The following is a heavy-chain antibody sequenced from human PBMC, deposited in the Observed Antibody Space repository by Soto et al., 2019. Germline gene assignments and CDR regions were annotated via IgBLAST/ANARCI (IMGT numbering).Heavy chain of an antibody. CDR3: ARIPSP. CDR1: GGSIRNGGYY. D-gene: IGHD2-21*01. J-gene: IGHJ5*02. V-gene: IGHV4-31*03. CDR2: IYYSGST. Sequence: SETLSLTCTVSGGSIRNGGYYWTWIRQHPGKGLEWIGYIYYSGSTYYNPSLKSRVTISIDTSKNQFSLKLSSVTAADTAVYYCARIPSPWGQGTLVTVS.